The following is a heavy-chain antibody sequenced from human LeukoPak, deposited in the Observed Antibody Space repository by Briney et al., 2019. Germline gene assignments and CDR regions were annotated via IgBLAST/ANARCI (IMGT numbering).Heavy chain of an antibody. Sequence: GGSLRLSCEASGFTSFNFPMNWVRRAPGKGLEWVSHIRSDGTITYADSVKGRFTISRDDAKTSVYLQMNSLRDEDTAMYYCARDNIWAFDIWGQGTMVTVSS. V-gene: IGHV3-48*02. CDR3: ARDNIWAFDI. CDR2: IRSDGTI. CDR1: GFTSFNFP. D-gene: IGHD3-9*01. J-gene: IGHJ3*02.